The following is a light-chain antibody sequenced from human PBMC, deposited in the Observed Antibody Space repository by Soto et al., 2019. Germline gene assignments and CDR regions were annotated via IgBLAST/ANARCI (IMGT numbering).Light chain of an antibody. V-gene: IGKV3D-20*01. CDR1: QSVNSIY. CDR3: QQSGSSPIT. J-gene: IGKJ5*01. CDR2: DAS. Sequence: EIVMTQSPATLSLSPGERATLSCRASQSVNSIYLAWYQQKPGLAPRLIIYDASTRATGIPDRFSGSGSGTDFTLIISRLEPEDFAVYYCQQSGSSPITFGQGTRLEIK.